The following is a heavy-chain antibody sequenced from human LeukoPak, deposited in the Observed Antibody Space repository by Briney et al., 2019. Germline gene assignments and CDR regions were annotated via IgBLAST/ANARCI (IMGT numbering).Heavy chain of an antibody. D-gene: IGHD1-20*01. V-gene: IGHV4-59*01. CDR1: GGSISSYY. CDR2: IYYSGST. CDR3: AREWDNWNDRGFDY. Sequence: PSETLSLTCTVSGGSISSYYWSWIRQPPGKGLEWIGYIYYSGSTNYNPSLKSRVTISVDTSQNQFSLKLSSVTAADTAVYYCAREWDNWNDRGFDYWGQGTLVTVSS. J-gene: IGHJ4*02.